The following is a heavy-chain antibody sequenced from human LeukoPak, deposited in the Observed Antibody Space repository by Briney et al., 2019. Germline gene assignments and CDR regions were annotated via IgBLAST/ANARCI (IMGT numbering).Heavy chain of an antibody. CDR3: TTDLAWFLEQANWYYFDY. J-gene: IGHJ4*02. D-gene: IGHD3-3*02. V-gene: IGHV3-15*07. Sequence: GGSLRLSCAASGFTFSNAWMNWVRQAPGKGLEWVGRIKSKIDGGTTDYAAPVKGRFTISRDDSKNTLYLQMNSLKTEDTAVYYCTTDLAWFLEQANWYYFDYWGQGTLVTVSS. CDR2: IKSKIDGGTT. CDR1: GFTFSNAW.